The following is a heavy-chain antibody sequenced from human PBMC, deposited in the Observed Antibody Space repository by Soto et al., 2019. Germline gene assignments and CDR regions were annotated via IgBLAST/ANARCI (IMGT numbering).Heavy chain of an antibody. CDR1: GAFITSNSYY. Sequence: QLQLQESGPGLVKPSETLSLTCTVSGAFITSNSYYWGWIRQSPGKGLEWIGNIYFRGTTYYNPSLESRVTISVDTSKRQFSLRLSSVTAADTAVYYCARRARGANFDFWGQGTLVTVSS. CDR3: ARRARGANFDF. D-gene: IGHD3-16*01. J-gene: IGHJ4*02. CDR2: IYFRGTT. V-gene: IGHV4-39*01.